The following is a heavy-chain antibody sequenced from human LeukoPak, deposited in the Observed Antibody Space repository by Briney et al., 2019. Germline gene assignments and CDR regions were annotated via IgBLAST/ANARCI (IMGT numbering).Heavy chain of an antibody. D-gene: IGHD1-1*01. Sequence: PSETLSLTCTVSGGSISSGSYYWSWIRQPAGKGLEWIGRIYSSGSTKYHPSLKSRVTISVDTSKNQFSLKLNSVTAADTAVYFCARRAYSAAYWKHFDYWGQGTLVTVSS. CDR3: ARRAYSAAYWKHFDY. CDR2: IYSSGST. V-gene: IGHV4-61*02. CDR1: GGSISSGSYY. J-gene: IGHJ4*02.